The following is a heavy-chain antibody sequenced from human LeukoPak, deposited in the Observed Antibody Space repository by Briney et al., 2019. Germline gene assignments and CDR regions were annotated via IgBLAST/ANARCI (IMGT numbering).Heavy chain of an antibody. CDR3: GRDNYDNSIHHPFDH. CDR2: ISGSGGST. D-gene: IGHD3-22*01. J-gene: IGHJ4*02. V-gene: IGHV3-23*01. CDR1: GFTFSSYG. Sequence: GGSLRLSYAASGFTFSSYGMSWVRQAPGKGLEWVSAISGSGGSTYYADSVKGRFTISRDNSKNTLYLQMNSLRAEDTAVYYCGRDNYDNSIHHPFDHWGQGTLVTVSS.